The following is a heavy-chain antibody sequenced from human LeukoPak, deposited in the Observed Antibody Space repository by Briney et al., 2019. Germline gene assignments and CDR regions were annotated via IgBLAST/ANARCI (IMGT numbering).Heavy chain of an antibody. J-gene: IGHJ5*02. D-gene: IGHD5-18*01. CDR2: IIPIFGTA. Sequence: SVKVSCKASVGTFSSYAISWVRQAPGQGLEWMGGIIPIFGTANYAQKFQGRVTITADESTSTAYMELSSLRSEDTAVYYCARGLQLWLNWFDPWGQGTLVTVSS. CDR1: VGTFSSYA. V-gene: IGHV1-69*13. CDR3: ARGLQLWLNWFDP.